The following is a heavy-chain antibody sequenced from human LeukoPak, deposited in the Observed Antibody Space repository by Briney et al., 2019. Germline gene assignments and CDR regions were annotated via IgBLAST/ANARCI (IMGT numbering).Heavy chain of an antibody. CDR3: ARDLRRYYGSGSYRYDY. CDR1: GYTFTSYG. D-gene: IGHD3-10*01. J-gene: IGHJ4*02. V-gene: IGHV1-18*04. CDR2: ISAYNGNT. Sequence: ASVKVSCKASGYTFTSYGISWVRQAPGQGLEWMGWISAYNGNTNYAQKLQGRVTMTTDTSTSTAYMELRSLRSDDTAVYYCARDLRRYYGSGSYRYDYWGQGTLVTVSS.